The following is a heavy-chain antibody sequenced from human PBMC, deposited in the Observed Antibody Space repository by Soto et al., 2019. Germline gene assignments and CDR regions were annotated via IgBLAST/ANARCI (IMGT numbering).Heavy chain of an antibody. Sequence: QVQLVQSGDEVRKPGSSVKVSCKASGYIFVNYGIAWVRQAPGQGLEWMGWISPYSGNTHYASKVQGRLTMTTDTSTRTAYMDLGSLTSGDTAVYYCAMVNNDIPPTPQDVWGQGTTVTVSS. CDR3: AMVNNDIPPTPQDV. V-gene: IGHV1-18*01. CDR2: ISPYSGNT. D-gene: IGHD2-21*01. J-gene: IGHJ6*02. CDR1: GYIFVNYG.